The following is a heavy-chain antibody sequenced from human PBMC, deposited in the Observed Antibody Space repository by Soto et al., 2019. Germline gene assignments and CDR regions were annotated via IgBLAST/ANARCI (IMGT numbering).Heavy chain of an antibody. D-gene: IGHD2-15*01. CDR3: AREARYCTGGSGYSDAF. CDR2: IYYSGNT. CDR1: GDSISSGDYY. Sequence: QVQLQESGPGLVKPSQTLSLTCAVSGDSISSGDYYWSWIRQPPGKGLEWIGYIYYSGNTYYNPSLKSRVYISVDMSKNQFTLKLSSVTAADTAVYYCAREARYCTGGSGYSDAFWGQGALVTVSS. V-gene: IGHV4-30-4*01. J-gene: IGHJ4*02.